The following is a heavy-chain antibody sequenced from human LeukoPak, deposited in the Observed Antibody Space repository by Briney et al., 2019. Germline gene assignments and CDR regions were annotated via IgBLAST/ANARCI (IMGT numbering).Heavy chain of an antibody. J-gene: IGHJ4*02. CDR1: GFTFSSYA. CDR3: ARVGPPSVVTMTFDF. D-gene: IGHD2-2*01. V-gene: IGHV3-23*01. CDR2: ISGRDSST. Sequence: GGSLRLSCVASGFTFSSYAMGWVRQAPGKGLEWVSAISGRDSSTYYADSVKGRFTISRDDSKNTLYLQMNSLRAEDTALYYCARVGPPSVVTMTFDFWGQGTLVTVSS.